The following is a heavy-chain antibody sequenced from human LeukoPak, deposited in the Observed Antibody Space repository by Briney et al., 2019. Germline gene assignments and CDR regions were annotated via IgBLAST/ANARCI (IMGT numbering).Heavy chain of an antibody. Sequence: SETLSLTCTVSGGSISSSSYYWGWIRQPPGKGLEWIGSIYYSGSTYYNPSLKSRVTISVDTSKNQFSLKLSSVTAADTAVYYCARDAAEVGEPDYWGQGTLVTVSS. CDR2: IYYSGST. D-gene: IGHD3-10*01. J-gene: IGHJ4*02. V-gene: IGHV4-39*07. CDR1: GGSISSSSYY. CDR3: ARDAAEVGEPDY.